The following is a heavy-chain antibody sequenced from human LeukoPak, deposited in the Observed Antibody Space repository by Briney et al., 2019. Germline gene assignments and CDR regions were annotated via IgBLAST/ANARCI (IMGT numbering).Heavy chain of an antibody. D-gene: IGHD3-3*01. CDR3: AKGWRNYMDY. Sequence: GGSLRLSCAASGFTFDDYAMHWVRQAPGKGLEWVSGISWNSGSIGYADSVKGRFTISRDNAKNSLYLQMNSLRAEDTALCYCAKGWRNYMDYWGQGTLVTVSS. CDR2: ISWNSGSI. CDR1: GFTFDDYA. V-gene: IGHV3-9*01. J-gene: IGHJ4*02.